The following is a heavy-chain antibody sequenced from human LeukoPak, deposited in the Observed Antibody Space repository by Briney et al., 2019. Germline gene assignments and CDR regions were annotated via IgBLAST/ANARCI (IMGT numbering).Heavy chain of an antibody. V-gene: IGHV3-7*01. Sequence: GGSLTLSCAASGFTFSSHWMSWVRQAPGKGLEWVANINQDGTEQYYVDSVKGRFTISRDNAKNSLYLQMNSLRAEDTAVYYCARVGYCSTTSCYWRAFDCWGQGTLVTVSS. CDR2: INQDGTEQ. J-gene: IGHJ4*02. D-gene: IGHD2-2*01. CDR1: GFTFSSHW. CDR3: ARVGYCSTTSCYWRAFDC.